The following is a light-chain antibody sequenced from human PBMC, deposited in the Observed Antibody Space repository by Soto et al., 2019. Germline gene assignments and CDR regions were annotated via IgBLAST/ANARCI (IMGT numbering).Light chain of an antibody. CDR1: QIIGSR. V-gene: IGKV1-12*02. CDR2: AAS. J-gene: IGKJ3*01. CDR3: QQANSFPFT. Sequence: DIQMTQSPSSVSASIGDRVTITCRASQIIGSRLAWYQQKPGKAPTLLIYAASTLQGGVPLRFTGSGSGTDFFLTITSLQAEDSATYYCQQANSFPFTFGPGTKVHIK.